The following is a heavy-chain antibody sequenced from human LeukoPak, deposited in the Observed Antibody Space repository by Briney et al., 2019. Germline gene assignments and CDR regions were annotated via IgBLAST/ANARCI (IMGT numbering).Heavy chain of an antibody. J-gene: IGHJ4*02. CDR2: IKSKTNGGTT. V-gene: IGHV3-15*01. CDR3: TTDHDSSRYYFAYAS. CDR1: GFTFSNAY. Sequence: GGSLRLSCAASGFTFSNAYMSWVRQAPGKGLEWVGLIKSKTNGGTTEYAAPVKGRFTISRDDSKNTLYLQMNSLQTEDTAVYYCTTDHDSSRYYFAYASWGQGTLVTVSS. D-gene: IGHD3-22*01.